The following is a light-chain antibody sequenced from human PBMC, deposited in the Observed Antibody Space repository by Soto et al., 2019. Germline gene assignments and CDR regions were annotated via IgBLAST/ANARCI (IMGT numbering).Light chain of an antibody. V-gene: IGLV1-40*01. Sequence: QSVLTQPHSVSGAPGQRVTISFTGSSSNIGAGYDVHWYQQLPGTAPQLLIYGNSNRPSGVPDRFSGSKSGTSASLDITGLQAEDEADYYCQSYYSSLSGYVVFGGGTKLTVL. CDR2: GNS. CDR1: SSNIGAGYD. J-gene: IGLJ2*01. CDR3: QSYYSSLSGYVV.